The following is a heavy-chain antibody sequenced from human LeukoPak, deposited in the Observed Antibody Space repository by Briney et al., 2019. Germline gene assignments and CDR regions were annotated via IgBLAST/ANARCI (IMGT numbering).Heavy chain of an antibody. V-gene: IGHV3-23*01. Sequence: PGGSLRLSCAASGFTFSSYAMSWVRQAPGKGLEWVSAISGSGGSTYYADSVKGRFTISRDNSKNTLYLQMNSLRAEDTAVYYCARLPIRYSGYDYSNSGDYWGQGTLVTVSS. CDR1: GFTFSSYA. D-gene: IGHD5-12*01. CDR3: ARLPIRYSGYDYSNSGDY. CDR2: ISGSGGST. J-gene: IGHJ4*02.